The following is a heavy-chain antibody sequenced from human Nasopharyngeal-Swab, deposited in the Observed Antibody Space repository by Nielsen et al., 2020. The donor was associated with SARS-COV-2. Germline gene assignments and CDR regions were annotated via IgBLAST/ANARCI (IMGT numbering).Heavy chain of an antibody. Sequence: GESLKISCAASGFTFSDYTMNWVRQAPGQGLEWVSSISSSGSYMYYTDSVKGRFTMSRDNAKNSLYLQMNSLRDEDTAVYYCASDSRYWGQGTLVTVSS. CDR2: ISSSGSYM. J-gene: IGHJ4*02. D-gene: IGHD2-2*01. CDR3: ASDSRY. V-gene: IGHV3-21*01. CDR1: GFTFSDYT.